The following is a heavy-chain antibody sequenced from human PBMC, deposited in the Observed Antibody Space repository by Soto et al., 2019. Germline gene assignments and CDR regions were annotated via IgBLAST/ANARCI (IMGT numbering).Heavy chain of an antibody. CDR1: GFTFIDYY. D-gene: IGHD6-13*01. CDR3: ARMGSIAAAGTPDY. V-gene: IGHV3-11*01. CDR2: ISGSGSTK. J-gene: IGHJ4*02. Sequence: GGSLRLSCAASGFTFIDYYMSWFRQAPGKGLEWVSYISGSGSTKHDADSVKGRFTISRDNTKNSVYLQMNSLRADDAAVYYCARMGSIAAAGTPDYWGQGTLVTVSS.